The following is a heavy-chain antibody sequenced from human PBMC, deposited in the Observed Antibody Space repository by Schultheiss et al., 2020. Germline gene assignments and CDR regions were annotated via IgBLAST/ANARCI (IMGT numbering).Heavy chain of an antibody. V-gene: IGHV3-49*03. CDR2: IRSKAYGGTT. J-gene: IGHJ6*04. Sequence: GGSLRLSCTASGFTFGDYAMSWFRQAPVKGLEWVDFIRSKAYGGTTEYAASVKGRFTISRDDSKSIAYLQMNSLKTEDTAVYYCARDRFIVATGGLDVWGKGTTVTVSS. CDR3: ARDRFIVATGGLDV. CDR1: GFTFGDYA. D-gene: IGHD5-12*01.